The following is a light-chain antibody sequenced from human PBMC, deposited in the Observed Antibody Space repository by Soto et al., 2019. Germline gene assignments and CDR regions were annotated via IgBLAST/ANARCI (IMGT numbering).Light chain of an antibody. CDR2: AVS. CDR3: QQSYNTPYT. CDR1: QSITSY. Sequence: DIQMTQSPFSLSASVGDRVTITCRASQSITSYLNWYQHKPGRAPMLLIYAVSNLQRGVPSRFSGSGSGTDFTLTISGLQPEDLGTYYCQQSYNTPYTFGQGTKLQIK. V-gene: IGKV1-39*01. J-gene: IGKJ2*01.